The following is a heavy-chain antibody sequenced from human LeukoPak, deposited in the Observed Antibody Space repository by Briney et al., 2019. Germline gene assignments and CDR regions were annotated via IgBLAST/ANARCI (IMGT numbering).Heavy chain of an antibody. CDR1: GFTFDDYA. CDR2: ISWNSGSI. J-gene: IGHJ3*02. V-gene: IGHV3-9*01. CDR3: YGSTSSRAFDI. Sequence: GGSLRLSCAASGFTFDDYAMHWVRQAPGKGLEWVSGISWNSGSIGYADSVKGRFTISRDNAKNSLYLQMNSLRAEDTALYYCYGSTSSRAFDIWGQGTMVTVSS. D-gene: IGHD2-2*01.